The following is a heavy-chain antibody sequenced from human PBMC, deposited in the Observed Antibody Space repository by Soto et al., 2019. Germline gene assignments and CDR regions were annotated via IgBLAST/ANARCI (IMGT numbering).Heavy chain of an antibody. J-gene: IGHJ4*02. V-gene: IGHV3-30*18. CDR3: AKEVAEYYFDY. D-gene: IGHD2-15*01. CDR2: ISYDGSNK. CDR1: GFTFSSYG. Sequence: HPGGSLRLSCAASGFTFSSYGMHWVRQAPGKGLEWVAVISYDGSNKYYADSVKGRFTISRDNSKNTLYLQMNSLRAEDTAVYYCAKEVAEYYFDYWGQGTLVTVSS.